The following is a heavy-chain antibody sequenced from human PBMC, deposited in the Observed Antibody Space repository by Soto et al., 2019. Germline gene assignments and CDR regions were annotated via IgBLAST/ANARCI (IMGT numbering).Heavy chain of an antibody. J-gene: IGHJ3*02. CDR3: ARPSDDSSGYYQGNASDI. D-gene: IGHD3-22*01. V-gene: IGHV4-39*01. CDR2: IYYSGST. CDR1: GGSISSSSYY. Sequence: QLQLQESGPGLVKPSETLSLTCTVSGGSISSSSYYWGWIRQPPGKGLEWIGSIYYSGSTYYNPSLKSRVTISVDTSKNQFSLKLSSVTAADTAVYYCARPSDDSSGYYQGNASDIWGQGTMVTVSS.